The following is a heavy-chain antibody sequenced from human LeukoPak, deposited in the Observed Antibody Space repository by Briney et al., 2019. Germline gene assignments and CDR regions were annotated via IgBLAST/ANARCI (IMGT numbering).Heavy chain of an antibody. CDR3: AKDITVMGAPPYFDY. CDR2: ISWNSGSI. J-gene: IGHJ4*02. D-gene: IGHD1-26*01. CDR1: GFTFDDYA. V-gene: IGHV3-9*01. Sequence: GRSLRLSCAASGFTFDDYAMHWVRQAPGKGLEWVSGISWNSGSIGYADSVKGRFTISRDNAKNSLYLQMNSLRAEDTALNYCAKDITVMGAPPYFDYWGQGTLVTVSS.